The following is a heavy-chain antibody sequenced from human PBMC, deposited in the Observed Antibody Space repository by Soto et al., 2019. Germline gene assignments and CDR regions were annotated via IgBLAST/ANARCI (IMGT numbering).Heavy chain of an antibody. J-gene: IGHJ4*02. CDR1: GYTFRDYG. V-gene: IGHV1-18*01. CDR3: ARERSDLPPDH. CDR2: ISPKNGDK. Sequence: ASVKVSCKASGYTFRDYGVSWVRQAPGQGLEWMGWISPKNGDKNYAQKFQGRVTMTADTVTSTVYLDLRSLESDDTAVYYCARERSDLPPDHWGQGTLVTVSS. D-gene: IGHD1-26*01.